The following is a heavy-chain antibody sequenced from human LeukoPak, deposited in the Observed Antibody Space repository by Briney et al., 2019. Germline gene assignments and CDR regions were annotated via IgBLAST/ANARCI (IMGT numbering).Heavy chain of an antibody. V-gene: IGHV3-30-3*01. CDR1: GFTFSSYA. Sequence: PGGSLRLSCAASGFTFSSYAMHWVRQAPGKGLEWVAVISYDGSNKYYADSVKGRFTISRDNSKNTLYLQMNSLRAEDTAVYYCAKDQLPSHYFDYWGQGTLVTVSS. J-gene: IGHJ4*02. CDR3: AKDQLPSHYFDY. CDR2: ISYDGSNK. D-gene: IGHD2-2*01.